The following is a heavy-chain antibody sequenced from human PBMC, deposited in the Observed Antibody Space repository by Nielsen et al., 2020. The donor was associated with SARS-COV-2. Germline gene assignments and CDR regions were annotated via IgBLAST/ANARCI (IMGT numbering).Heavy chain of an antibody. Sequence: GGSLRLSCAASGFTFSSYSMNWVRQAPGKGLEWVSSISSCSSYIYYADSVKGRFTISRDNAKNSLYLQMNSLRAEDTAVYYCARDIGLRYFDWLYDAFDIWGQGTMVTVSS. V-gene: IGHV3-21*01. J-gene: IGHJ3*02. CDR2: ISSCSSYI. CDR3: ARDIGLRYFDWLYDAFDI. D-gene: IGHD3-9*01. CDR1: GFTFSSYS.